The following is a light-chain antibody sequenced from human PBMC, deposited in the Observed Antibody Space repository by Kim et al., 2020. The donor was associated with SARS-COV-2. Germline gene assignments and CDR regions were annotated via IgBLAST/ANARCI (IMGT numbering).Light chain of an antibody. CDR2: YER. V-gene: IGLV3-21*01. CDR3: QVWVTDTDHYV. J-gene: IGLJ1*01. CDR1: NIGGHR. Sequence: APGKGTRITGGGKNIGGHRVNWDQQKTGQAPVLVMYYERDRPSGIPERFSGSKSANTATLTISRVEAGDAADYYCQVWVTDTDHYVFGTGTKVTVL.